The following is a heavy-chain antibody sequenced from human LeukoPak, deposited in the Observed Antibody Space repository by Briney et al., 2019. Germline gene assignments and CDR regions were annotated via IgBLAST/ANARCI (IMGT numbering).Heavy chain of an antibody. Sequence: GGSLRLSCAASGFTFSSYSMNWVRQAPGKGLEWVSSISSSSSYIYYADSVKGRFTISRDNAKNSLYLQMNSLRAEDTAVYYCAGDQLEQTYYFDYWGQGTLVTVSS. V-gene: IGHV3-21*01. D-gene: IGHD1/OR15-1a*01. CDR3: AGDQLEQTYYFDY. CDR2: ISSSSSYI. J-gene: IGHJ4*02. CDR1: GFTFSSYS.